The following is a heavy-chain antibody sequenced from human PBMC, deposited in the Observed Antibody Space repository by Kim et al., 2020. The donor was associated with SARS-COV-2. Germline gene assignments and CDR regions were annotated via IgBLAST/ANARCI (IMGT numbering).Heavy chain of an antibody. CDR2: SDGRST. CDR3: VREPSN. J-gene: IGHJ4*02. V-gene: IGHV3-11*01. Sequence: SDGRSTDYADSVNGRFTISRDSAKRSVSRQMSSLPPEDTAVYYCVREPSNWGQGTLVTVSS.